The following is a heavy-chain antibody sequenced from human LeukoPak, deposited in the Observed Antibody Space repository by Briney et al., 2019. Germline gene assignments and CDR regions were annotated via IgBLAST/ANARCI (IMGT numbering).Heavy chain of an antibody. Sequence: GGSLRLSCAVSGFSVSGYWMTWVRLAPGKGLEWVANIKQDGSEKNYVDSVKGRFTISRDNAENSLFLQMNSLRVEDTAVYYCAREWQGGIAAAGTRIEGDYWGQGTLVAVSS. J-gene: IGHJ4*02. CDR3: AREWQGGIAAAGTRIEGDY. V-gene: IGHV3-7*01. CDR2: IKQDGSEK. CDR1: GFSVSGYW. D-gene: IGHD6-13*01.